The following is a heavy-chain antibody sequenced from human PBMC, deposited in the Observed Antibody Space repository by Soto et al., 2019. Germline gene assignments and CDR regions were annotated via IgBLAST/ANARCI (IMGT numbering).Heavy chain of an antibody. CDR1: GFTFSSYG. J-gene: IGHJ3*02. CDR3: ARTAGGRVRGALDI. V-gene: IGHV3-30-3*01. Sequence: QVHLEESGGGVVQPGTSLRLSCAASGFTFSSYGMHWVRQAPGKGLEWVAVIPNTENKKYYADSVKGRFTISRDNSQNTLVLQMDSLMSEDTAMHYGARTAGGRVRGALDIWGQGTMVTVS. D-gene: IGHD6-13*01. CDR2: IPNTENKK.